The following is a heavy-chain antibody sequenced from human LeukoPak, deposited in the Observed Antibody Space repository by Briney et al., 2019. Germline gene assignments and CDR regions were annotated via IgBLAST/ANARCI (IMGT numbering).Heavy chain of an antibody. V-gene: IGHV3-21*01. J-gene: IGHJ4*02. CDR2: LSSSSSYI. CDR3: ARDIIAAAGTLDY. D-gene: IGHD6-13*01. Sequence: GGSLRLSCAASGFTFSSYSMNWVRQAPGKGLEWVSSLSSSSSYIYYADSVKGRFTISRDNAKNSLYLQMNSLRAEDTAVYYCARDIIAAAGTLDYWGQGTLVTVSS. CDR1: GFTFSSYS.